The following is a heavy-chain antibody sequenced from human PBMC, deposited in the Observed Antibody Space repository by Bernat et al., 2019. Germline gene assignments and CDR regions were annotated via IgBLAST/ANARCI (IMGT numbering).Heavy chain of an antibody. J-gene: IGHJ3*02. Sequence: QVQLVESGGGVVQPGRSLRLSCAASGFTFSSYAMHWVRQAPGKGLEWVAVISYDGSNKCYADSVKGRFTISRDNSKNTLYLQMNSLRAEDTAVYYCARGLWIFGVVEPTTYSRGAFDIWGQGTMVTVSS. V-gene: IGHV3-30-3*01. CDR1: GFTFSSYA. D-gene: IGHD3-3*01. CDR2: ISYDGSNK. CDR3: ARGLWIFGVVEPTTYSRGAFDI.